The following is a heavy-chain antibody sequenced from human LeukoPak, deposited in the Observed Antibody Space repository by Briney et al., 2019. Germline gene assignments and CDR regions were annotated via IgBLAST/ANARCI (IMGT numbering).Heavy chain of an antibody. CDR3: ARHRAPLRYFDWLFDY. V-gene: IGHV4-59*08. CDR2: IYYSGST. Sequence: PSETLSLTCTVSGGSISSYYWSWIRQPPGKGLEWIGYIYYSGSTNYNPSLKSRVTISVDTSKNQFSLKLSSVTAADTAVYYCARHRAPLRYFDWLFDYWGQGTLVTVSS. D-gene: IGHD3-9*01. J-gene: IGHJ4*02. CDR1: GGSISSYY.